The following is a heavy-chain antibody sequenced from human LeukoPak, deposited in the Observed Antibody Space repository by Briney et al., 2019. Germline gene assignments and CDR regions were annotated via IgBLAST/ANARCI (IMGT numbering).Heavy chain of an antibody. J-gene: IGHJ4*02. V-gene: IGHV1-69*13. Sequence: SVKVSCKASGGTFISYATSWVRQAPGQGLEWMGGIIPIFGTANYAQKFQGRVTITADESTSTAYMELSSLRSEDTAVYYCARDTEREGSSPKYYFDYWGQGTLVTVSS. D-gene: IGHD6-13*01. CDR1: GGTFISYA. CDR2: IIPIFGTA. CDR3: ARDTEREGSSPKYYFDY.